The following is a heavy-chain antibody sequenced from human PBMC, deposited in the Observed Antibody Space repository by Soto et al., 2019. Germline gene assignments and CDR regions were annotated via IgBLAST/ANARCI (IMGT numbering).Heavy chain of an antibody. Sequence: SETLSLTCAVYGGSFSGYYWSWIRQPPGKGLEWIGEINHSGSTNYNPSLKSRVTISVDTSKNQFSLKLSSVTAADTAVYYCARGRVNSSGYYYYYYYGMDVWGQGTTVTVSS. D-gene: IGHD3-22*01. CDR3: ARGRVNSSGYYYYYYYGMDV. CDR1: GGSFSGYY. CDR2: INHSGST. V-gene: IGHV4-34*01. J-gene: IGHJ6*02.